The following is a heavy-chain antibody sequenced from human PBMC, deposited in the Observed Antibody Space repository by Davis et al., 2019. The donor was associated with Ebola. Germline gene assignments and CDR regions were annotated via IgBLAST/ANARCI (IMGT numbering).Heavy chain of an antibody. D-gene: IGHD6-13*01. CDR2: MNPNSGNT. V-gene: IGHV1-8*01. CDR1: GYTFTSYD. CDR3: ARGRSAAAGNWFDP. J-gene: IGHJ5*02. Sequence: ASVKVSCKASGYTFTSYDINWVRQATGQGLEWMGWMNPNSGNTGYAQKFQGRVTITRNTSISTAYMELSSLRSEDTAVYYCARGRSAAAGNWFDPWGQGTLVTVSS.